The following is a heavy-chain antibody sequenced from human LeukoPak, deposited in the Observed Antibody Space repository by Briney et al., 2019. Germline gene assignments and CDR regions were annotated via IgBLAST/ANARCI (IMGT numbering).Heavy chain of an antibody. D-gene: IGHD2-2*01. CDR3: ARDPGRYCSSTSCFNWFDP. CDR2: INPSGGST. CDR1: GYTFTSYY. J-gene: IGHJ5*02. V-gene: IGHV1-46*01. Sequence: ASVTVSCKASGYTFTSYYMHWVRQAPGQGFEWMGLINPSGGSTSYAQKFQGRVTMTRDMSTSTVYMELSSLRSEDTAVYYRARDPGRYCSSTSCFNWFDPWGQGTLVTVSS.